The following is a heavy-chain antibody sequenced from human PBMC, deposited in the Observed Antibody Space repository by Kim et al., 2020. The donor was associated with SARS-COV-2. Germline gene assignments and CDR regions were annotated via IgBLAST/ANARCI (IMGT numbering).Heavy chain of an antibody. CDR1: GFTFSSHD. J-gene: IGHJ6*02. V-gene: IGHV3-13*01. Sequence: GGSLRLSCAASGFTFSSHDMHWVRQATGKGLEWVSGIGADGDTYYLGSVRGRFTISRENDKNSLYLQMNSRTVGDTAVYYCVRDLRGSNYYYGMDVWGQG. CDR2: IGADGDT. D-gene: IGHD1-26*01. CDR3: VRDLRGSNYYYGMDV.